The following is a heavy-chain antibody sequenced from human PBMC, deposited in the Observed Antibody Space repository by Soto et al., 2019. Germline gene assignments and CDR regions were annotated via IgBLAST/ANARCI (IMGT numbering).Heavy chain of an antibody. Sequence: PVESLKISCKASGYIRNTDWISWVRQKPGKGLEWMGRIDPLDSHTKYSPSFEGRVNISADRSIATAYLHWTSLETSDTAIYYWSRHHLGMVAERSWGKGTLVTVAS. J-gene: IGHJ5*02. CDR2: IDPLDSHT. V-gene: IGHV5-10-1*01. D-gene: IGHD7-27*01. CDR1: GYIRNTDW. CDR3: SRHHLGMVAERS.